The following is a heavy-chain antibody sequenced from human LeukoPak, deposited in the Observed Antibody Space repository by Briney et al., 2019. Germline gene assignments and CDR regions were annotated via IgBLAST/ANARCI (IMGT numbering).Heavy chain of an antibody. CDR1: GFTFARHA. D-gene: IGHD5-12*01. CDR3: AREGGSCTSNSCSDYFDY. CDR2: ISGGGGST. V-gene: IGHV3-23*01. J-gene: IGHJ4*02. Sequence: GGSLRLSCAGSGFTFARHALTWVRQAPGKGLEWVSTISGGGGSTHYADSVKGRFTISRDNSKDTVFLQMNNLRVEDTAIYHCAREGGSCTSNSCSDYFDYWGQGTLVTVSS.